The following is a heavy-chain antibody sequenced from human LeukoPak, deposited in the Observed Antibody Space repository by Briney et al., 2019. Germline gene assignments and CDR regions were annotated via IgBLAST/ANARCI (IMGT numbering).Heavy chain of an antibody. CDR3: ARHAVAYCDGGSCPFYFDY. D-gene: IGHD2-15*01. CDR1: GGSISNYY. CDR2: IYYTGNT. V-gene: IGHV4-59*08. Sequence: SETLSLTCTVSGGSISNYYWSWIRQPPGMGLEWIAYIYYTGNTRYNPSLKSRVTISVDTSKNQFSLNLSSVTAADTAVYYCARHAVAYCDGGSCPFYFDYWGQGTLVTVSS. J-gene: IGHJ4*02.